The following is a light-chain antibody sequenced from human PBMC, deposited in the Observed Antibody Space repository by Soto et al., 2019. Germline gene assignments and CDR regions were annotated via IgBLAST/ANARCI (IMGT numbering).Light chain of an antibody. CDR1: QSVSSSY. CDR2: CAA. J-gene: IGKJ5*01. Sequence: PGGRVTLSCRASQSVSSSYLTWYQQKPGQAPRLLSYCAATRATGIPARFSGSGSGTDFTLTISNLQPEDFAVYYCQQRSNWPPITFGQGTRLEIK. CDR3: QQRSNWPPIT. V-gene: IGKV3D-20*02.